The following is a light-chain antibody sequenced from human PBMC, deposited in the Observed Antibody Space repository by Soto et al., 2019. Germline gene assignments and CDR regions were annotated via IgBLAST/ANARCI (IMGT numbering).Light chain of an antibody. CDR1: SSDVGGYNY. V-gene: IGLV2-8*01. Sequence: QSALTQPPSASGSPGQSVTISCTGTSSDVGGYNYVSWYQQCPGKAPKVMIYEVSKRPSGVPDRFSGSKSGNTASLTVSGLQAEDEADYYCSSYAGSNNLVFGGGTKLTVL. J-gene: IGLJ2*01. CDR2: EVS. CDR3: SSYAGSNNLV.